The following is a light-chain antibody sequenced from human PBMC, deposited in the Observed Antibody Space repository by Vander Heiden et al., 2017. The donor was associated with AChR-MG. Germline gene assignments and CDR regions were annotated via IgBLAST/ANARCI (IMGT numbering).Light chain of an antibody. J-gene: IGLJ1*01. V-gene: IGLV2-23*02. CDR2: EVN. Sequence: QSALAQPASVSGSPGQSITISCTGASTDVGSYNFVSWYQQHPGKAPKLMIFEVNRRPSGVSDRFSGSKSGSTASLTISGLQAEDEADYYCCAYAGTSASYVFGSGTKVTGL. CDR3: CAYAGTSASYV. CDR1: STDVGSYNF.